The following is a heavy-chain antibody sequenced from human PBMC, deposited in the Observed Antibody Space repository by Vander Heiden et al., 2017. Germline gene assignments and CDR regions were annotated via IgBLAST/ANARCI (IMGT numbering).Heavy chain of an antibody. V-gene: IGHV4-39*01. D-gene: IGHD2-15*01. Sequence: QLQLQESAPGLVKPSETLSLRCTDSGGSITTSSYYWGWVRQPPGKGLEWIGSTNSSGSTYHNPSLTSRVTISVDTSKNQFSLKLSFVTAADTAVYYCARLAENCSGGSCYSSSYYYGMDVWGQGTTVTVSS. CDR1: GGSITTSSYY. CDR2: TNSSGST. CDR3: ARLAENCSGGSCYSSSYYYGMDV. J-gene: IGHJ6*02.